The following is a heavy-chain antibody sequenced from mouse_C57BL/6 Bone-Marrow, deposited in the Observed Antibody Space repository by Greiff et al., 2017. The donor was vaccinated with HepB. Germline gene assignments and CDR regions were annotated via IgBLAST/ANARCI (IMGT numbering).Heavy chain of an antibody. V-gene: IGHV5-2*01. CDR2: INSDGGST. D-gene: IGHD2-2*01. Sequence: EVNLVESGGGLVQPGESLKLSCESTEYEFPSHDMSWVRKTPEKRLELVAAINSDGGSTYYPNTMERRFIISRDNTKKTLYLQMSSLRSEDTALYYWASLYYGYDDDYWGQGTSVTVSS. J-gene: IGHJ4*01. CDR1: EYEFPSHD. CDR3: ASLYYGYDDDY.